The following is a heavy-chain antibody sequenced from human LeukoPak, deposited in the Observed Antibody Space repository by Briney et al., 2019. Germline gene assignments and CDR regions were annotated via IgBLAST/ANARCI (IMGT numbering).Heavy chain of an antibody. Sequence: ASVKVSCKASGYTFTSYGISWVRQAPGQGLEWMGWISAYNGNTNYAQKLQGRVTMTTDTSTSTAYMELRSLRSDDTAVYYCARTVYDTLTQDYYGMDVWGQGTTVTVSS. CDR1: GYTFTSYG. CDR2: ISAYNGNT. CDR3: ARTVYDTLTQDYYGMDV. J-gene: IGHJ6*02. V-gene: IGHV1-18*01. D-gene: IGHD3-9*01.